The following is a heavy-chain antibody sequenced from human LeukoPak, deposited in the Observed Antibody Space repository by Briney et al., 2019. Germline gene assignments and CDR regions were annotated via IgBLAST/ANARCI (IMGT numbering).Heavy chain of an antibody. D-gene: IGHD2-2*01. Sequence: HSGGSLRLSCAASGFTFSGFGMHWVRQAPGKGLEWVANIKQDGSEKYYVDSVKGRFTISRDNAKNSLYLQMNSLRAEDTAVYYCASNIRYCSSTSCSDYFDYWGQGTLVTVSS. CDR3: ASNIRYCSSTSCSDYFDY. J-gene: IGHJ4*02. CDR1: GFTFSGFG. V-gene: IGHV3-7*01. CDR2: IKQDGSEK.